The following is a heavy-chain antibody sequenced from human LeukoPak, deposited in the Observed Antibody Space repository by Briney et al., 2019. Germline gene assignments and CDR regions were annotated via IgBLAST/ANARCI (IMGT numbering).Heavy chain of an antibody. Sequence: PGGSLRLPCAASGFTFSNYAMSWVRQAPGKGLDWVSGISGSGGNTYYADSVKGRFTLSRDNSQNTLYLHMNSLRAEDTAVYYCAKRDNTGWYYFDYWGQGTLVTVSS. CDR1: GFTFSNYA. CDR2: ISGSGGNT. J-gene: IGHJ4*02. D-gene: IGHD6-19*01. V-gene: IGHV3-23*01. CDR3: AKRDNTGWYYFDY.